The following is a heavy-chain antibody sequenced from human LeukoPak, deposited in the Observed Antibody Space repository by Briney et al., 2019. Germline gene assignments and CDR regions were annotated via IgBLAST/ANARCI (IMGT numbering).Heavy chain of an antibody. J-gene: IGHJ4*02. Sequence: SETLSLTCAVYGGSFSGYYWSWLRQPPGKGLEWIGEINHSGSTNYNPSLTSRVTISVDKYKNQFSLKLSSVTAADTAVYYCARAFYGDYPSYYFDYWGQGTLVTVSS. D-gene: IGHD4-17*01. CDR2: INHSGST. CDR3: ARAFYGDYPSYYFDY. V-gene: IGHV4-34*01. CDR1: GGSFSGYY.